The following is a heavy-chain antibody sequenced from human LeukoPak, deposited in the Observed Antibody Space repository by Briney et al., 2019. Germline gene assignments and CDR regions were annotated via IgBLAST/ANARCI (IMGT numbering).Heavy chain of an antibody. J-gene: IGHJ4*02. CDR1: GFTFSSYD. CDR3: AREGSSSWFPFDY. V-gene: IGHV3-48*03. D-gene: IGHD6-13*01. Sequence: QSGGSLRLSCAASGFTFSSYDMNWVRQAPGKGLEWVSYISSSGSTIYYADSVKGRFTISRDNAKNPLYLQINSLRGEDTAVYYCAREGSSSWFPFDYWGQGTLVTVSS. CDR2: ISSSGSTI.